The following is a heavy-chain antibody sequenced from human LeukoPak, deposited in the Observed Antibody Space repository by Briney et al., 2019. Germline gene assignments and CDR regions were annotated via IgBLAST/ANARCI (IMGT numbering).Heavy chain of an antibody. Sequence: GGSLRLSCAASGFTFDDYAMRWVRQAPGKGLEWVSGNSWNSGSIGYADSVKGRFTISRDNAKNSLYLQMNSLRAEDTALYYCAKSDLWFGELLGYWGQGTLVTVSS. D-gene: IGHD3-10*01. CDR1: GFTFDDYA. V-gene: IGHV3-9*01. CDR2: NSWNSGSI. J-gene: IGHJ4*02. CDR3: AKSDLWFGELLGY.